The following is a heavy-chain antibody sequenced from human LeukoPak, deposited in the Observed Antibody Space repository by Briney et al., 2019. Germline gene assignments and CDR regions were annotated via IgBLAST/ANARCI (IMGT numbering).Heavy chain of an antibody. Sequence: GGSLRLSCAASGFTFSNYAMHWVRQAPGKGLEWVTFIRYDGSNKYYAESVKGRFTISRDNSKTTLYLQMSSLRAEDTAVYYCAKAIHSSSSGVVDYWGQGTLVTVSS. CDR2: IRYDGSNK. CDR3: AKAIHSSSSGVVDY. D-gene: IGHD6-6*01. V-gene: IGHV3-30*02. CDR1: GFTFSNYA. J-gene: IGHJ4*02.